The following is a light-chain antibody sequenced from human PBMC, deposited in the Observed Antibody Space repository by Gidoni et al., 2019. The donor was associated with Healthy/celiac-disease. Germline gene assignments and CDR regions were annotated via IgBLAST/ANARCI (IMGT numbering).Light chain of an antibody. J-gene: IGKJ2*01. CDR2: AAS. CDR1: QSISSY. CDR3: QQSYSTPYT. Sequence: IQMTQSPSSLSASVGDRVTITCRARQSISSYLNWYQQKPGKAPKLLIYAASSLQSGVPSRFSGSGSGTDFTLTISSLQPEDFATYYCQQSYSTPYTFXQXTKLEIK. V-gene: IGKV1-39*01.